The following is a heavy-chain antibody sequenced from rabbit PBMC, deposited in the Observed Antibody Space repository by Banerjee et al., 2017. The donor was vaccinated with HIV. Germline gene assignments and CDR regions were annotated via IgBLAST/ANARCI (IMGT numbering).Heavy chain of an antibody. CDR1: GFDFSSYG. CDR3: GSYAGYTGYGDYHNV. Sequence: QSLEESGGDLVKPGGSLKLSCKASGFDFSSYGVSWVRQAPGKGLEWIACINTSSGNTVYASWAKGRFTISKTSSTTVTLQMTSLTASDTATYFCGSYAGYTGYGDYHNVWGPGTLVTVS. D-gene: IGHD7-1*01. CDR2: INTSSGNT. V-gene: IGHV1S40*01. J-gene: IGHJ4*01.